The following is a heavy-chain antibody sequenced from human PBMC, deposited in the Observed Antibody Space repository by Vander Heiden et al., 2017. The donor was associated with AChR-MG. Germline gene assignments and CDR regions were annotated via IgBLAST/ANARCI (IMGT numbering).Heavy chain of an antibody. D-gene: IGHD3-3*01. Sequence: EVQLVESGGGLVQPGGSLRLSCAASGFPFSSYWMSWVRQAPGKGLEWVANIKQDGSEKYYVDSVKGRFTISRDNAKNSLYLQMNSLRAEDTAVYYCARAAGITYYDFWSGYYDYWGQGTLVTVSS. CDR3: ARAAGITYYDFWSGYYDY. CDR2: IKQDGSEK. J-gene: IGHJ4*02. CDR1: GFPFSSYW. V-gene: IGHV3-7*01.